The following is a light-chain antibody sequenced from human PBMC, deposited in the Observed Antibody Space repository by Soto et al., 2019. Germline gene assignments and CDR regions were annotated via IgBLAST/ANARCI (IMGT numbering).Light chain of an antibody. V-gene: IGLV3-25*03. CDR2: KDS. CDR1: ALPKQY. CDR3: QSADICGTYGV. Sequence: SYELTQPPSVSVSPGQTARITCSGDALPKQYAYWYQQKPGQAPVLVIYKDSERPSGIPERFSGSSAGTTVTLTISGVQAGDEAEYYCQSADICGTYGVFGGGTKLTVL. J-gene: IGLJ2*01.